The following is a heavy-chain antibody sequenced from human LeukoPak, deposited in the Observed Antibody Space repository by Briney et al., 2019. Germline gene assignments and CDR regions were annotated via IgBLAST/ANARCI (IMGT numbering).Heavy chain of an antibody. CDR1: GYTFTNFY. CDR3: ARDLNPQNFGMRAFDV. V-gene: IGHV1-46*01. Sequence: VASVKVSCKTSGYTFTNFYLHWVRQAPGQGLEWMGIINAASGSTTYAQKLQGRVTMTRDMSTSTVYMELSSLRSEDTAVYFCARDLNPQNFGMRAFDVWGQGTMVTASS. CDR2: INAASGST. J-gene: IGHJ3*01. D-gene: IGHD3-10*01.